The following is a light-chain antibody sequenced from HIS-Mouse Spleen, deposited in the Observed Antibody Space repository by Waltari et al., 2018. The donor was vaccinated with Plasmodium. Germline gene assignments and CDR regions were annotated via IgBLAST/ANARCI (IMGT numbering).Light chain of an antibody. CDR1: QSVSSN. CDR2: GAS. J-gene: IGKJ3*01. Sequence: EIVMTQSPATLSVSPGERATLSCRASQSVSSNLAWYQQKPGQAPRLRIYGASTRATGIPARFSVSGAGTEFTLTISSLQSEDFAVYDCQQYNNWSFTFGPGTKVDIK. CDR3: QQYNNWSFT. V-gene: IGKV3-15*01.